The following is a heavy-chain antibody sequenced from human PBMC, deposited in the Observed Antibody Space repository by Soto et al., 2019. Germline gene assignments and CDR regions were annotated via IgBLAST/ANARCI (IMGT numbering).Heavy chain of an antibody. CDR1: GFTFSDYY. V-gene: IGHV3-11*01. CDR3: ARDSVVPAAMVRYGMDV. D-gene: IGHD2-2*01. Sequence: QVQLVESGGGLVKPGGSLRLSCAASGFTFSDYYMSWIRQAPGKGLEWVSYISSSGSTIYYADSVKGRFTISRDNAKNSLYLQMNSLRAEETAVYYCARDSVVPAAMVRYGMDVWGQGTTVTVSS. CDR2: ISSSGSTI. J-gene: IGHJ6*02.